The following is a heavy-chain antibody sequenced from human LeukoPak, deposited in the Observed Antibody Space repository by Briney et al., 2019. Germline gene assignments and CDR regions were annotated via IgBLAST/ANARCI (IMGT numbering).Heavy chain of an antibody. CDR2: INHSGST. D-gene: IGHD3-10*01. CDR3: ARQGITMVRGVIQSYYYYYMDV. J-gene: IGHJ6*03. CDR1: GGSFSGYY. Sequence: SETLSLTCAVYGGSFSGYYWSWIRQPPGKGLEWIGEINHSGSTNYNPSLKSRVTISVDTSKNQFSLKLSSVTAADTAVYYCARQGITMVRGVIQSYYYYYMDVWGKGTTVTISS. V-gene: IGHV4-34*01.